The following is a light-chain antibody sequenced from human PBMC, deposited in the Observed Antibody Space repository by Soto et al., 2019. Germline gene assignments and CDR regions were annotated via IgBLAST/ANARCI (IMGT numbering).Light chain of an antibody. J-gene: IGKJ5*01. V-gene: IGKV1-39*01. CDR3: QQSYSPPPIT. CDR1: QSITNY. Sequence: DIQMTQSPSSLSASVVDRVTITCRASQSITNYLNWYQKKPGKAPKLLIYAASSLQRGVPSRFSGSGSGTDFTLTIGSLQPEDFAIYYCQQSYSPPPITFGQGTRLEIK. CDR2: AAS.